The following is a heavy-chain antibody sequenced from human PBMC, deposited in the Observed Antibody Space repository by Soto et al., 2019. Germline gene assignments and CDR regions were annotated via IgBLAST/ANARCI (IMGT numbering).Heavy chain of an antibody. D-gene: IGHD6-19*01. Sequence: QVQLQESGPGLVKPSETLSLTCTVSGGSISSYYWSWIRQPPGKGLEWIGYSYYSGSTNYNPSLKGLVHISVNTSKNQFSLKLRSVNAADTAVYYCARYSSGWYDYWGQGTLVTVSS. CDR2: SYYSGST. CDR1: GGSISSYY. V-gene: IGHV4-59*08. CDR3: ARYSSGWYDY. J-gene: IGHJ4*02.